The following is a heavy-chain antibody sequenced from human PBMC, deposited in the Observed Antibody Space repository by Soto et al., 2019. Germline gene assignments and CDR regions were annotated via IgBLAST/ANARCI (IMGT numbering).Heavy chain of an antibody. J-gene: IGHJ6*02. Sequence: PGGSLRLSCAASGFTFSSYSMNWVRQAPGKGLEWVSSISSSSSYIYYADPVKGRFTISRDNAKNSLYLQMNSLRAEDTAVYYCARDTNYYYGMDVWGQGTTVTVSS. CDR3: ARDTNYYYGMDV. V-gene: IGHV3-21*01. CDR2: ISSSSSYI. CDR1: GFTFSSYS.